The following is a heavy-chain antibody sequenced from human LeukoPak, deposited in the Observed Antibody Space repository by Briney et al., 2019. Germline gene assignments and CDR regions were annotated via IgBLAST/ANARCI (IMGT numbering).Heavy chain of an antibody. CDR3: ARRIAVAGVE. V-gene: IGHV5-51*01. D-gene: IGHD6-19*01. J-gene: IGHJ4*02. Sequence: GESLKISCKGSGYSFISHWIGWVRQMPGKGLGWMGIIYPGDSETKYNASFQGQVTISADRSISTAYLQWSSLKASDTAMYYCARRIAVAGVEWGQGTLVTVSS. CDR2: IYPGDSET. CDR1: GYSFISHW.